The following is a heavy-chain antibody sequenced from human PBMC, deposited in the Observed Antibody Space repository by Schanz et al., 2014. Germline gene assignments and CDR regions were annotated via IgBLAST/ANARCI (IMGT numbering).Heavy chain of an antibody. CDR2: IYHTGST. V-gene: IGHV4-34*01. Sequence: QVQLQQWGAGLLKPSETLSLTCGVFGVSFSGYYWSWIRQPPGKGLGWIGEIYHTGSTNYNPSLTTRLTISVDTSKTQSSLRVTSMTAADTAVYYCARGHHPHGITVAARGFDPWGQGTLVTVSS. J-gene: IGHJ5*02. D-gene: IGHD6-19*01. CDR3: ARGHHPHGITVAARGFDP. CDR1: GVSFSGYY.